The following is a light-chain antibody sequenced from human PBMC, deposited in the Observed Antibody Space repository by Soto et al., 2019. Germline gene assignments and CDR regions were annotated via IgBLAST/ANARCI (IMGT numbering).Light chain of an antibody. V-gene: IGKV1-33*01. CDR2: DAS. Sequence: MTQSPSSLSASVGDRVTITCQASQDISNYLNWYQQKPGKAPKLLIYDASNLETEVPSRFSGSGSGTDFTFTISSLQPEDIATYYCQQYDYFFTFGPGTKVDIK. CDR3: QQYDYFFT. CDR1: QDISNY. J-gene: IGKJ3*01.